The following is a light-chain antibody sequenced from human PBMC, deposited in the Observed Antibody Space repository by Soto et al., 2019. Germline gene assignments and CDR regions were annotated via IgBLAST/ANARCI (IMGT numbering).Light chain of an antibody. CDR2: GAS. CDR1: QSVSNNY. V-gene: IGKV3-20*01. Sequence: EIVLTQSPATLSLSPGERATLSCMAIQSVSNNYLAWYQQKPGQAPRLLIYGASNRATGIPDRLSGSGSGTDFTLTISRLEPEDFAVYYCQQYGSSGTFGQGTKVDIK. J-gene: IGKJ1*01. CDR3: QQYGSSGT.